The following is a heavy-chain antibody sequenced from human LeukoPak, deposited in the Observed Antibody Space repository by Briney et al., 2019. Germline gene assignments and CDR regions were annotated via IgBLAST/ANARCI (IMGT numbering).Heavy chain of an antibody. CDR3: ARDLWNSYDDSGYYRDFDS. Sequence: ASVKVSCKATSRISWVRQAPGQGLEWMGWIGSYGGDTYYAQKFQGRVTVTTDTSTSTVYMELRSLRPDDTAVYYCARDLWNSYDDSGYYRDFDSWGQGTLVTVSS. V-gene: IGHV1-18*01. CDR1: TSR. D-gene: IGHD3-22*01. CDR2: IGSYGGDT. J-gene: IGHJ5*01.